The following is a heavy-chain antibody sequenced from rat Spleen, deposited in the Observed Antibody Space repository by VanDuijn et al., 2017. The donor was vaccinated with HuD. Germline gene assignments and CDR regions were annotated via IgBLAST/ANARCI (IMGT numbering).Heavy chain of an antibody. CDR3: TRAMYTTDYYFAKGHYVMDA. CDR2: IWGNGDT. V-gene: IGHV2-13*01. Sequence: QVQLKESGPGLVQPSQTLSLTCTVSGFSLSNYGVIWVRQPPGKGLEWMGVIWGNGDTNYNSALKSRLSISRDTSKSQVYLKMNSLQTGDTATYYCTRAMYTTDYYFAKGHYVMDAWGQGASVTVSS. CDR1: GFSLSNYG. D-gene: IGHD1-6*01. J-gene: IGHJ4*01.